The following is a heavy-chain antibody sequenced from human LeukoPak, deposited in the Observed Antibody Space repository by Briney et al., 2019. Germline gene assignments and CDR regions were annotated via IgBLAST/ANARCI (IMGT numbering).Heavy chain of an antibody. Sequence: RTSETLSLTCAVYGGSFSGYYWSWIRQPPGKGLEWIGEINHSGSTNYNPSLKSRVTISVDTSKNQFSLKLSSVTAADTAVYYCARARWGWPDAFDIWGQGTMVTVSS. CDR3: ARARWGWPDAFDI. CDR2: INHSGST. D-gene: IGHD7-27*01. V-gene: IGHV4-34*01. J-gene: IGHJ3*02. CDR1: GGSFSGYY.